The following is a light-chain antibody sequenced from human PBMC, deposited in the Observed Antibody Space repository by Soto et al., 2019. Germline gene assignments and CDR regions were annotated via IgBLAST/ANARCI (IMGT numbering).Light chain of an antibody. J-gene: IGLJ7*01. CDR2: EVS. CDR1: SSDVGSNNL. Sequence: QSVLSQPASVSGSPGQSITISCTGTSSDVGSNNLVSWYQQHPGKAPKLMIYEVSKRPSGISNRFSGSKSGNTASLTISGLQAVDEADYYCCSYAGRSASDVFGAGTQLTVL. CDR3: CSYAGRSASDV. V-gene: IGLV2-23*02.